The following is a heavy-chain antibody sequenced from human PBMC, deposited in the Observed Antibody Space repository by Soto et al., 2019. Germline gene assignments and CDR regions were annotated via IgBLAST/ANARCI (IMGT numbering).Heavy chain of an antibody. CDR3: AKDPPCSGGSCYLFDH. Sequence: VQLLESGGGLVQPGGSLRLSCAASGFTFSSYAMSWVRQAPGKGLEWVSAISGSGGSTYYADSVKGRFTISRDNSKNTLYLQMNSLRAEDTAVYYCAKDPPCSGGSCYLFDHWGQGTLVTVSS. CDR2: ISGSGGST. V-gene: IGHV3-23*01. J-gene: IGHJ4*02. CDR1: GFTFSSYA. D-gene: IGHD2-15*01.